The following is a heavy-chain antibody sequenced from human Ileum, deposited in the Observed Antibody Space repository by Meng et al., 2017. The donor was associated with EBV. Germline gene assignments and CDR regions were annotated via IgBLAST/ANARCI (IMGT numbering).Heavy chain of an antibody. CDR3: ASSDYYRSDY. D-gene: IGHD3-22*01. CDR1: AGSIRRVDW. J-gene: IGHJ4*02. V-gene: IGHV4-4*02. Sequence: QVQLEEAGPVLGKPSEPRSLTLAGAAGSIRRVDWWSWVRQPPGNGLEWIWETSHSGSTNYTPSLKSRVTISLDKYKNQLSLKLNSVTAADTAVYYCASSDYYRSDYWGQGTLVTVSS. CDR2: TSHSGST.